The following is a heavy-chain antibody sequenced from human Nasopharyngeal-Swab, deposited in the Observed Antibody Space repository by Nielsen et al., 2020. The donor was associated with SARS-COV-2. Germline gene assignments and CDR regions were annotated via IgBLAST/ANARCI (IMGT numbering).Heavy chain of an antibody. Sequence: GESLKISCVASGFTFSNYWMHWVRQAPGKGLVWFSRINEDGSITNYADSVEGRFTISRANAKNTLFLHMNSLRAEDTAVYYCGRDLGGRFCTWGQGTLVTASS. CDR2: INEDGSIT. J-gene: IGHJ5*02. CDR3: GRDLGGRFCT. D-gene: IGHD3-16*01. CDR1: GFTFSNYW. V-gene: IGHV3-74*01.